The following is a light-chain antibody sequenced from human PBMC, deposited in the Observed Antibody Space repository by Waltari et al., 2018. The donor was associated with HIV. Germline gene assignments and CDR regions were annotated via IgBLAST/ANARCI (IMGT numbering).Light chain of an antibody. CDR1: TSDVGGYRY. V-gene: IGLV2-14*03. Sequence: QSALTQPASVSGSPGQSITISCTGTTSDVGGYRYVSWYQQHPGKAPKLMIYDVSNRPSGFSNRFSGSKSGNPASLTISGLQAEDEADYYCSSYTSSSTYVFGTGTKVTVL. J-gene: IGLJ1*01. CDR2: DVS. CDR3: SSYTSSSTYV.